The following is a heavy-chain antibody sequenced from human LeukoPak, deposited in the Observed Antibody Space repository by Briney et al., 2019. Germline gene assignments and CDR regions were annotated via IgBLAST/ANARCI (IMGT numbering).Heavy chain of an antibody. CDR2: IIPIFGTA. V-gene: IGHV1-69*05. CDR1: GGTFSSYA. J-gene: IGHJ4*02. CDR3: ARGHSGYPDY. D-gene: IGHD5-12*01. Sequence: SVKVSCKASGGTFSSYAISWVRQAPGQGLEWMGGIIPIFGTANYAQKFQGRVTITTDESTSTAYMELSRLRSDDTAVYYCARGHSGYPDYWGQGTLVTVSS.